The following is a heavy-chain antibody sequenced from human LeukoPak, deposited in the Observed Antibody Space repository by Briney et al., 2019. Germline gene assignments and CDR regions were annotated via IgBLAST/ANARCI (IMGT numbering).Heavy chain of an antibody. CDR3: ARESYGYYDSSGYYFDY. CDR2: IYSGGST. CDR1: GFTVSSNY. J-gene: IGHJ4*02. V-gene: IGHV3-53*01. Sequence: PGGSLRLSCAASGFTVSSNYMSWVRQAPGKGVEWVSVIYSGGSTYYADSVKGRFTISRDNSKNTLYLQMNSLRAEDTAVYYCARESYGYYDSSGYYFDYWGQGTLVTVSS. D-gene: IGHD3-22*01.